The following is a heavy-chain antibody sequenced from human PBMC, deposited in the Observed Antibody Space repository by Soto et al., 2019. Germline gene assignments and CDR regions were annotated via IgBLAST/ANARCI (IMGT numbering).Heavy chain of an antibody. J-gene: IGHJ1*01. CDR1: GYTFTTYY. V-gene: IGHV1-46*03. CDR2: INPNAYST. CDR3: ARGGGGYSSEYFQH. D-gene: IGHD2-15*01. Sequence: QVQLVQSGAGVKKPGASVKVSCKASGYTFTTYYMHWVRQAPGQGREWMGIINPNAYSTSYAQKFQGRVTMTRDTSTSTVYMELSSLTSEDTAVYYCARGGGGYSSEYFQHWGQGTLVTVSS.